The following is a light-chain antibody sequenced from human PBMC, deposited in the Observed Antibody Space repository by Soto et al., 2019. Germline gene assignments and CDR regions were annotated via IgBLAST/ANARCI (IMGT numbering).Light chain of an antibody. J-gene: IGLJ2*01. Sequence: QSALTQPPSASGSPGQSVTISCTGTSGDVGGYNYVSWYQHHPGKAPKVIIYEVSKRPSGVPDRFSGSKSGNTASLTVSGLQAEDEADYYCSSNAGTNNFHVVFGGGTRLTVL. CDR3: SSNAGTNNFHVV. CDR2: EVS. CDR1: SGDVGGYNY. V-gene: IGLV2-8*01.